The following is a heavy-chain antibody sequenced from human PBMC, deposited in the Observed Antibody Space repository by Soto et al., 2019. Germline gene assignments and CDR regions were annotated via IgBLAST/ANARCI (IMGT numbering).Heavy chain of an antibody. CDR3: ARHEAIAGGAFDI. CDR1: GGSISSYY. CDR2: IYYSGST. V-gene: IGHV4-59*08. D-gene: IGHD2-8*02. J-gene: IGHJ3*02. Sequence: SETLSLTCTVSGGSISSYYWSWIRQPPGKGLEWIGYIYYSGSTNYNPSLKSRVTISVGTSKNQFSLKLSSVTAADTAVYYCARHEAIAGGAFDIWGQGTMVTVS.